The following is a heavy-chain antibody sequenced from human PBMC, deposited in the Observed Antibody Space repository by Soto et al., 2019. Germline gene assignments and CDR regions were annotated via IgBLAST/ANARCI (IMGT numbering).Heavy chain of an antibody. D-gene: IGHD1-26*01. J-gene: IGHJ4*02. CDR3: AREKSLDGAY. CDR1: GFTFSSYW. V-gene: IGHV3-7*04. CDR2: IKHDGNER. Sequence: EVQLVESGGGLVQPGGSLRLSCAASGFTFSSYWMSWVRQVPGKGLEWVANIKHDGNERYYVDSVKGRFTISRDNDKNSLYLQMNRLTAEATAVYYCAREKSLDGAYWGQGTLVTVSS.